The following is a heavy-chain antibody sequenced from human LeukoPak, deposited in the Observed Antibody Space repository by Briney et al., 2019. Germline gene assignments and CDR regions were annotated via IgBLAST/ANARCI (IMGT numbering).Heavy chain of an antibody. CDR1: GFTFSNYA. D-gene: IGHD3-22*01. CDR3: AKDTLIVVVNTPYYFDY. J-gene: IGHJ4*02. CDR2: ISGSGGST. V-gene: IGHV3-23*01. Sequence: GGSLRLSCAASGFTFSNYAMNWVRQAPGKGLEWVSGISGSGGSTYYADSVKGRFTISRDNSKNTLYLQMNSLKAEDTAVYYCAKDTLIVVVNTPYYFDYWSQGTLVTVSS.